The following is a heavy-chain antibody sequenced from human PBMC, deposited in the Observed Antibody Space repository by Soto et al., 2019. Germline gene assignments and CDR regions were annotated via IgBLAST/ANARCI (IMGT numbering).Heavy chain of an antibody. D-gene: IGHD1-1*01. CDR2: ISAHNDNT. V-gene: IGHV1-18*01. Sequence: QVHLVQSGAEVKKPGASVKVSCKCSGYTFTSYGITWVRQAPGQGLEWMGWISAHNDNTDSGQKPQARVTVTRATSATTAYMELRSLRSDDTAVYYCARGRYGDYWGQGALVTISS. J-gene: IGHJ4*02. CDR1: GYTFTSYG. CDR3: ARGRYGDY.